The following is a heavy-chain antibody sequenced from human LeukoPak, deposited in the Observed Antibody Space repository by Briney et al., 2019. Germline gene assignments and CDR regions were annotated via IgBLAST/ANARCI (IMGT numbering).Heavy chain of an antibody. CDR1: GASITSGAYY. D-gene: IGHD3-16*01. V-gene: IGHV4-31*11. Sequence: KPSETLSLTCAVSGASITSGAYYWPWIRQHPGRGLEWIGHIFYNGATYYNPSLKSRVTLSVDTSETRFSLKVKSLTAADTAVYFCARGKTIRFDSYGQLELWGQGKQVTVSA. CDR3: ARGKTIRFDSYGQLEL. CDR2: IFYNGAT. J-gene: IGHJ4*02.